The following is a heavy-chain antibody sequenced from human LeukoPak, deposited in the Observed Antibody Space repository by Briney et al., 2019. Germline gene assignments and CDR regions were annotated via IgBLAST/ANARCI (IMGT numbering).Heavy chain of an antibody. CDR3: AREPSYDSSGIDY. D-gene: IGHD3-22*01. CDR1: GGSISSGDYY. V-gene: IGHV4-30-4*08. J-gene: IGHJ4*02. CDR2: IYYSGST. Sequence: PSQTLSLTCTVSGGSISSGDYYWSWIRQPPGKGLEWIGYIYYSGSTYYNPSLKSRVTISVDTSKNRFSLKLSSMTAADTAVYYCAREPSYDSSGIDYWGQGTLVTVSS.